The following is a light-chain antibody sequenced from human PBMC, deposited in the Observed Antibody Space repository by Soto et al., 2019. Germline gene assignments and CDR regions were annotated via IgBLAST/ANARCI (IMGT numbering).Light chain of an antibody. J-gene: IGLJ1*01. V-gene: IGLV2-14*01. CDR1: SSDVGGYNY. CDR3: SSYTSGFYV. CDR2: DVS. Sequence: QSVLTQPASVSGSPGQPITISCTGTSSDVGGYNYVSWYQQHPGKAPKLMIYDVSDRPSGVSNRFSGSKSGYTASLTISGLQAEDEADYYCSSYTSGFYVFGTGTKVTVL.